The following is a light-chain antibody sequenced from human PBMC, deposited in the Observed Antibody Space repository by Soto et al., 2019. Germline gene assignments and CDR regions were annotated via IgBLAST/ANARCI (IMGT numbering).Light chain of an antibody. CDR1: SSDVGSYNL. J-gene: IGLJ1*01. CDR2: EVS. Sequence: ALTQPASVSGSPGQSITISCTGTSSDVGSYNLVSWYQQHPGKAPKLMIYEVSKRPSGVSNRFSGSKSGNTASLTISGLQAEDEADYYCCSYAGSTTLYVFGTGTKLTVL. V-gene: IGLV2-23*02. CDR3: CSYAGSTTLYV.